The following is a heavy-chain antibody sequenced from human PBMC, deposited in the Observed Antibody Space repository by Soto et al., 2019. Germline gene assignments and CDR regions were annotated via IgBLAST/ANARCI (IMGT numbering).Heavy chain of an antibody. V-gene: IGHV3-21*01. Sequence: GGSLRLSCAASGFTFSSYSMNWVRQAPGKGLEWVSSISSTGSYKYYPDSVKGRFTISRDNAKISLYLQMNSLRPEDTAVYYCARAGSGSYYPDGNFDYWGQGTLVTVSS. D-gene: IGHD3-10*01. J-gene: IGHJ4*02. CDR3: ARAGSGSYYPDGNFDY. CDR1: GFTFSSYS. CDR2: ISSTGSYK.